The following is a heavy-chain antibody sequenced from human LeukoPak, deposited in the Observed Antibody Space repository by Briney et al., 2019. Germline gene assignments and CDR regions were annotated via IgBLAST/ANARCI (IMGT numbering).Heavy chain of an antibody. CDR3: ARLTSCSTSCDYYYYYMDV. D-gene: IGHD2-2*01. Sequence: GESLKISCKGSGYSFTSYWIGWVRQMPGKGLEWMGIIYPGDSDTRYSPSFQGQVTISADKSISTAYLQWSSLKASDTAMYYCARLTSCSTSCDYYYYYMDVWGKGTTATVSS. CDR2: IYPGDSDT. CDR1: GYSFTSYW. V-gene: IGHV5-51*01. J-gene: IGHJ6*03.